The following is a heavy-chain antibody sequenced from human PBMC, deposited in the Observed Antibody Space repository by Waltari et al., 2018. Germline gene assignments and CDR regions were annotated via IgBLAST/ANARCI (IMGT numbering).Heavy chain of an antibody. CDR3: ARQVISYYYYMDV. D-gene: IGHD3-22*01. Sequence: EVQLVQSGAEVKKPGESLKISCKGSGYSFTSYWIGWVRQMPGKGLEWMGVIYPGDSDTRDSPSFQGQVTLSADKSISTAYLQWSSLKASDTAMYYCARQVISYYYYMDVWGKGTTVTVSS. CDR2: IYPGDSDT. J-gene: IGHJ6*03. CDR1: GYSFTSYW. V-gene: IGHV5-51*01.